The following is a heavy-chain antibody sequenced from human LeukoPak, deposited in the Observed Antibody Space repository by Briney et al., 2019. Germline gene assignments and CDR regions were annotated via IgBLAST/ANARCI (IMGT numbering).Heavy chain of an antibody. D-gene: IGHD3-22*01. V-gene: IGHV4-59*01. Sequence: SETLSLTCTVSGGSISSYYWSWIRQPPGKGLEWIGYIYYSGSTNYNPSLKSRVTISVDTSKNQFSLKLSSVTAADTAVYYCARSPKNYYDSSGYLATYYGIDVWGQGTTVTVSS. J-gene: IGHJ6*02. CDR3: ARSPKNYYDSSGYLATYYGIDV. CDR2: IYYSGST. CDR1: GGSISSYY.